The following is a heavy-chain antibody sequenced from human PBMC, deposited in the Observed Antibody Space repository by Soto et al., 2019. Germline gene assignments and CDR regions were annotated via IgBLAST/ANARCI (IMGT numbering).Heavy chain of an antibody. J-gene: IGHJ6*02. CDR1: GGSISSGGYS. D-gene: IGHD5-18*01. CDR2: MYHSGST. CDR3: ARLNTYGEIYNYYGMDV. Sequence: TLSLTCAVSGGSISSGGYSWSWIRQPPGKGLEWIGYMYHSGSTYYNPSLKSRVTISIDTSKNQFSLKLSSITTADTAVYYCARLNTYGEIYNYYGMDVWGQGTMVTVSS. V-gene: IGHV4-30-2*03.